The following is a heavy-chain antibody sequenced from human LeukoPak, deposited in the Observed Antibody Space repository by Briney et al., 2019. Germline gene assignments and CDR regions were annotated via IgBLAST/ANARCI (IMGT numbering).Heavy chain of an antibody. V-gene: IGHV3-74*01. CDR1: GFTFSSYW. D-gene: IGHD3-10*01. CDR2: INTDGSST. J-gene: IGHJ6*03. CDR3: AGDFGEWTHYYYYYYMDV. Sequence: GGSLRLSCAASGFTFSSYWMHWVRQAPGKGLVWVSRINTDGSSTSYADSVKGRFTISRDNAKNTLYLQMNSLRAEDTAVYYCAGDFGEWTHYYYYYYMDVWGKGTTVTVSS.